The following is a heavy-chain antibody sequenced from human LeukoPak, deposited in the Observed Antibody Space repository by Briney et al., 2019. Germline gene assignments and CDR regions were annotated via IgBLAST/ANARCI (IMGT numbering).Heavy chain of an antibody. D-gene: IGHD2-2*01. V-gene: IGHV3-7*03. CDR3: ARGQSAIGYCSSTSCSFGMDV. CDR2: IKQDGSEK. Sequence: GGSLRLSCAASGFTFSSYWMSWVRQAPEKGLEWVANIKQDGSEKYYVDSVKGRFTISRDNAKNSLYLQMNSLRAEDTAVYYCARGQSAIGYCSSTSCSFGMDVWGKATTVTVSS. CDR1: GFTFSSYW. J-gene: IGHJ6*04.